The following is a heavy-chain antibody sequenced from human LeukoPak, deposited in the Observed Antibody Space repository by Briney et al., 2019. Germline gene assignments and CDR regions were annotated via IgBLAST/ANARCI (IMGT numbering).Heavy chain of an antibody. D-gene: IGHD3-3*01. CDR3: ASFGGDDFWSGYYGF. CDR1: GGTFSSYT. Sequence: SVKVSCKASGGTFSSYTISWVRQAPGQGLEWMGRIIPILGIANYAQKFQGRDTITADKSTSTAYMELSSLRSEDTAVYYCASFGGDDFWSGYYGFWGQGTLVTVSS. CDR2: IIPILGIA. V-gene: IGHV1-69*02. J-gene: IGHJ4*02.